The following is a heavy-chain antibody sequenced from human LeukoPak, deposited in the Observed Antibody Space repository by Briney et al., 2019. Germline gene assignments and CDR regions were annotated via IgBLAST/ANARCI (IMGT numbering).Heavy chain of an antibody. D-gene: IGHD6-19*01. V-gene: IGHV3-33*01. J-gene: IGHJ4*02. CDR3: ARDGTGSNSGWYIH. CDR1: GFTFSSHX. CDR2: IWYDGSNK. Sequence: PGRSLRLSCAASGFTFSSHXXXXXXXAXXXXXXXXXVIWYDGSNKYYADXXXGXXXISXDNSKNTLYLQMNSLRAEDTAVYYCARDGTGSNSGWYIHWGQGTLVTVSS.